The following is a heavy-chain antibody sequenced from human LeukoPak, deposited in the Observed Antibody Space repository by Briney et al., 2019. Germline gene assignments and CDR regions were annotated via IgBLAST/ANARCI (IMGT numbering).Heavy chain of an antibody. CDR2: TYYRSKWYS. Sequence: SQTLSLTCAISGDSVSRNTAGWSWIRQSPSRGLEWLGRTYYRSKWYSDFAPSVRNRITINPDTSKNQFSLQLNSVTPEDTAVYYCARGPTNGQAFDYWGQGTLVSVSS. D-gene: IGHD2-8*01. J-gene: IGHJ4*02. V-gene: IGHV6-1*01. CDR1: GDSVSRNTAG. CDR3: ARGPTNGQAFDY.